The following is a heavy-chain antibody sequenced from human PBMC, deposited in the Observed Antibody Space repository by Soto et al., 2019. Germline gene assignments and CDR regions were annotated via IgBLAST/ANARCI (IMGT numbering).Heavy chain of an antibody. Sequence: QVQLQQWGAGLLKPSETLSLTCAVYGGSFSGYYWSWIRQPPGKGLEWIGEINHSGSTKYNPSLKSRVTISVDTSKNQFALKLSSVTAADTAVYYCARGRIPGWAVTTHYMDVWGKGTTVTVSS. CDR1: GGSFSGYY. D-gene: IGHD4-17*01. CDR3: ARGRIPGWAVTTHYMDV. J-gene: IGHJ6*03. V-gene: IGHV4-34*01. CDR2: INHSGST.